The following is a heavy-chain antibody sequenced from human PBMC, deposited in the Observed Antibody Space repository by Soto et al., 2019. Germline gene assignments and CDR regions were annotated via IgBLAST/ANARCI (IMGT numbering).Heavy chain of an antibody. D-gene: IGHD3-16*01. CDR2: ISFNGKNT. J-gene: IGHJ4*02. CDR1: GFTFSAYG. CDR3: ADIGGYDSVGGAY. Sequence: HPGGSLRLSCAASGFTFSAYGMHWVRQAPGKGLEWVTFISFNGKNTDYADSVKGRFTVSRDNARNTLYLQMNSLRAEDTAVYYCADIGGYDSVGGAYWGQGALVTVSS. V-gene: IGHV3-33*05.